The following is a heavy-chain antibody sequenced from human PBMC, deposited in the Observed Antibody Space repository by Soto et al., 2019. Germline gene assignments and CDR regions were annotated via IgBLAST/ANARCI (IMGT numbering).Heavy chain of an antibody. CDR1: GFTFSSYA. Sequence: QVQLVESGGGVVQPGRSLRLSCAASGFTFSSYAMHWVRQAPGKGLEWVAVISYDGSNKYYADSVKGRFTISRDNSKNPQYLQMNSLRAEDTAVYYCARDQVRSVEAAGLPLYYYYYGMDVWGQGTTVTVSS. V-gene: IGHV3-30-3*01. J-gene: IGHJ6*02. D-gene: IGHD6-13*01. CDR2: ISYDGSNK. CDR3: ARDQVRSVEAAGLPLYYYYYGMDV.